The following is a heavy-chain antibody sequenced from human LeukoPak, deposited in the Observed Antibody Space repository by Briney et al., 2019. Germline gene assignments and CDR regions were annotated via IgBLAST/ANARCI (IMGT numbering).Heavy chain of an antibody. CDR3: ARSPSRGITIFGVVNRDNWFDP. Sequence: ASVKVSCKASGYSFTSYDINWVRRATGQGLEWMVWMNPNSGNTGYAQKFQGRVTITRNTSISTAYMELSSLRSEDTAVYYCARSPSRGITIFGVVNRDNWFDPWGQGTLVTVSS. J-gene: IGHJ5*02. D-gene: IGHD3-3*01. CDR1: GYSFTSYD. CDR2: MNPNSGNT. V-gene: IGHV1-8*01.